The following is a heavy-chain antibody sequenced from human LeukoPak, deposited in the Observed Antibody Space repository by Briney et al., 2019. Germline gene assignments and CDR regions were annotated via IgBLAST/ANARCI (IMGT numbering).Heavy chain of an antibody. Sequence: KPSETLSLTCAVYGGSFSGYYWSWIRQPPGKGLEWIGEINHSGSTYYNPSLKSRVTMSVDTSKNQFSLKLSSVTAADTAVYYCARQGYISGQGFRNNWFDPWGQGSLVTVSS. CDR3: ARQGYISGQGFRNNWFDP. D-gene: IGHD2-15*01. V-gene: IGHV4-34*01. CDR1: GGSFSGYY. CDR2: INHSGST. J-gene: IGHJ5*02.